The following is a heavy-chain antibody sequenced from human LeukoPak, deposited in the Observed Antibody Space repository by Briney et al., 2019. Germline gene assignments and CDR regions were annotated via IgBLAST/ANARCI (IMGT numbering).Heavy chain of an antibody. CDR3: ARLSGGDIVVFDY. CDR2: IIPILGIA. CDR1: GGTFSSYA. D-gene: IGHD5-12*01. V-gene: IGHV1-69*04. J-gene: IGHJ4*02. Sequence: PGASVKVSCKASGGTFSSYAISWVRQAPGQGLEWMGRIIPILGIANYAQKFQGRVMITADKSTSTAYMELSSLRSEDTAVYYCARLSGGDIVVFDYWGQGTLVTVSS.